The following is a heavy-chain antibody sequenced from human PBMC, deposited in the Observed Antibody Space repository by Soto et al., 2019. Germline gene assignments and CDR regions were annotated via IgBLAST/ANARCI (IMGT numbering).Heavy chain of an antibody. J-gene: IGHJ6*02. CDR1: GFPLSTYA. D-gene: IGHD5-18*01. V-gene: IGHV3-48*02. CDR3: ARHGIQVSHDV. Sequence: EVQLVESGGGLVQPGGSLRLSCTASGFPLSTYAMDWVRQAPGQGLEWISYITTSSHTIYYADSVRGRFTISRDNAKNSLFLQMNGLRDEYTAVYYCARHGIQVSHDVWGQGTTVIVSS. CDR2: ITTSSHTI.